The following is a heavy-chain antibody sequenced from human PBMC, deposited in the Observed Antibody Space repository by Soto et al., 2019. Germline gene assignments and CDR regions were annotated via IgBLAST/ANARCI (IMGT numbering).Heavy chain of an antibody. CDR1: GFTVSSNY. CDR3: ARGDDYGDGNFDY. CDR2: IYSGGST. D-gene: IGHD4-17*01. V-gene: IGHV3-53*01. J-gene: IGHJ4*02. Sequence: EVQLVESGGGLIQPEGSLRLSCAASGFTVSSNYMSWVRQAPGKGLEWVSVIYSGGSTYYADSVKGRFTISRDNSKNTLYLQMNSLRAEDTAVYYCARGDDYGDGNFDYWGQGTLVTVSS.